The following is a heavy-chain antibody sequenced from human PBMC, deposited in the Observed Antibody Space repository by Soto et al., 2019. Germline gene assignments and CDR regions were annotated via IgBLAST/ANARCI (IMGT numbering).Heavy chain of an antibody. D-gene: IGHD3-22*01. CDR2: ISAYNGNT. CDR1: GYTFTSYG. CDR3: AREAENYYDSRFDDY. V-gene: IGHV1-18*01. Sequence: ASVKVSCKASGYTFTSYGISWVRQAPGQGLEWMGWISAYNGNTNYAQKLQGRVTMTTDTSTSTAYMELRSLRSDDTAVYYCAREAENYYDSRFDDYWGRGTLVTVSS. J-gene: IGHJ4*02.